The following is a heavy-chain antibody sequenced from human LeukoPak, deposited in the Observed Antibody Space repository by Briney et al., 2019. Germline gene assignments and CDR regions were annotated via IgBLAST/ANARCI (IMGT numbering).Heavy chain of an antibody. D-gene: IGHD3-10*01. J-gene: IGHJ6*04. V-gene: IGHV1-69*13. CDR3: ARVTMVRGAKGYYYGMDV. CDR1: GGTSSSYA. Sequence: SVKVSCKASGGTSSSYAISWVRQAPGQGLEWMGGIIPIFGTANYAQKFQGRVTITADESTSTAYMELSSLRSEDTAVYYCARVTMVRGAKGYYYGMDVWGKGTTVTVSS. CDR2: IIPIFGTA.